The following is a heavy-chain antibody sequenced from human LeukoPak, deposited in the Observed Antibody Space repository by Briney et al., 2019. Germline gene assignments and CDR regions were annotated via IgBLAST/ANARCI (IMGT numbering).Heavy chain of an antibody. CDR3: ARDRRITIFGVVQYYFDY. Sequence: GGSLRLSCAASGFTFSSYAMHWVRQAPGKGLEWVAVISYDGSNKYYADSVKGRFTISRDNSRNTLYLQMNSLRAEDTAVYYCARDRRITIFGVVQYYFDYWGQGTLVTVSS. CDR2: ISYDGSNK. J-gene: IGHJ4*02. D-gene: IGHD3-3*01. V-gene: IGHV3-30-3*01. CDR1: GFTFSSYA.